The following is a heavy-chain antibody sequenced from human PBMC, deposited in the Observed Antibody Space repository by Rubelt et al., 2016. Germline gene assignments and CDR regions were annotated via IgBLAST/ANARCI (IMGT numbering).Heavy chain of an antibody. CDR2: IDRAGDT. J-gene: IGHJ4*02. CDR3: ARSWWQQVEAH. CDR1: GGSISSGNW. V-gene: IGHV4-4*02. D-gene: IGHD2-15*01. Sequence: QVQLQESGPGLVKPSGTLSLTCAVSGGSISSGNWWSWVRQPPGKGLEGMSYIDRAGDTVFYADSVRGRFTISRDNAKNSLFLLISSLGAEDTAVYVCARSWWQQVEAHWGQGTLVTVSS.